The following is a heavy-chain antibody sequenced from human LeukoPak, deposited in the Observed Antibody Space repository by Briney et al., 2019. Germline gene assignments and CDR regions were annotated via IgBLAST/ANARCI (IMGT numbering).Heavy chain of an antibody. D-gene: IGHD3-10*01. CDR1: GGSISSSSYS. V-gene: IGHV4-39*07. Sequence: SETLSLTCTVSGGSISSSSYSWGWIRQPPGKGLEWIGNIYYSGSTYYSPSLKSRVTLSVDTSKNQVSLNLSSVTAADTAVYYCAREYRGVIPPYFDYWGQGTLVTVSS. CDR3: AREYRGVIPPYFDY. CDR2: IYYSGST. J-gene: IGHJ4*02.